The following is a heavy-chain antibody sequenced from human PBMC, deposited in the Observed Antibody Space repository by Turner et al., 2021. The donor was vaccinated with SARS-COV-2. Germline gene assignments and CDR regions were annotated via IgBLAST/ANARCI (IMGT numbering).Heavy chain of an antibody. Sequence: EVQLMESGGGLVQPGGPLRLSCAASGFTFSNFWMSWVRQAPGKGLEWVANIKQDGSEKYYVDSVKGRFTISRDNAKNSLYLQMNSLRAEDTAVYYCARAGLYYYDISAYYSVAFDIWGQGTMVTVSS. J-gene: IGHJ3*02. CDR2: IKQDGSEK. V-gene: IGHV3-7*01. D-gene: IGHD3-22*01. CDR3: ARAGLYYYDISAYYSVAFDI. CDR1: GFTFSNFW.